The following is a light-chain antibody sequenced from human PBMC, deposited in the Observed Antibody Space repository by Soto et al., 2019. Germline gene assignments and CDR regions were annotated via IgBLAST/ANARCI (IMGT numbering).Light chain of an antibody. CDR2: YDN. V-gene: IGLV3-21*04. CDR1: NIGSKS. Sequence: SYVLTQSPSVSVAPGKTATIPCGGNNIGSKSVHWYQQRPGQAPVLVIYYDNDRPSGISERFSGSNSGNTATLTISRVEAGDEADYYCHVWDSSSDHYVFGTGTKLTVL. CDR3: HVWDSSSDHYV. J-gene: IGLJ1*01.